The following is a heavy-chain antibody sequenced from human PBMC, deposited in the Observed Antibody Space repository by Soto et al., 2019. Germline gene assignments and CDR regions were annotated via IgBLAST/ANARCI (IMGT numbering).Heavy chain of an antibody. J-gene: IGHJ5*02. V-gene: IGHV3-53*01. D-gene: IGHD2-21*02. CDR2: IYSGGST. Sequence: EVQLVESGGGLIQPGGSLRLSCAASGFTVSSNYMSWVRQAPGKGLEWVSVIYSGGSTYYADSVKGRFTISRDNSKNTLYLQMNSLRAEDTAVYYCARDNVAYCGGDCYDRGWFDPWGQGTLVTVSS. CDR3: ARDNVAYCGGDCYDRGWFDP. CDR1: GFTVSSNY.